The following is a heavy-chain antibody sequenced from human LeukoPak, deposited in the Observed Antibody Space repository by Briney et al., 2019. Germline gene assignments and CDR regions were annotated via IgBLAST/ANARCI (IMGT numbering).Heavy chain of an antibody. CDR3: ARQSGYSYGRFDY. CDR2: IYYSGST. V-gene: IGHV4-39*07. CDR1: GGSISSSSYY. Sequence: TSETLSLTRTVSGGSISSSSYYWGWIRQPPGKGLEWIGSIYYSGSTYYNPSLKSRVTISVDTSKNQFSLKLSSVTAADTAVYYCARQSGYSYGRFDYWGQGTLVTVSS. J-gene: IGHJ4*02. D-gene: IGHD5-18*01.